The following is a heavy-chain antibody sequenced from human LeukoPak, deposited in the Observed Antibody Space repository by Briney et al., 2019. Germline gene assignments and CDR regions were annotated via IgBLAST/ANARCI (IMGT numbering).Heavy chain of an antibody. CDR1: GGTLSSYA. V-gene: IGHV1-69*06. Sequence: VASLNVSCEVSGGTLSSYAISCVRQAPGQGLEWMGGIIPIFGTANSAQQFQGIVTIAAAKTTSTAYMVSSRLTADDTAVYYGARLVPAAMRWADYCSQGTLVTVTA. CDR2: IIPIFGTA. J-gene: IGHJ4*02. D-gene: IGHD2-2*01. CDR3: ARLVPAAMRWADY.